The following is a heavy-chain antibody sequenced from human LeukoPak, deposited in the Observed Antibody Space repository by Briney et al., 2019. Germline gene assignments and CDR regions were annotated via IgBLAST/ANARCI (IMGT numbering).Heavy chain of an antibody. CDR3: ANGDDYGDFDDAFDI. CDR2: IYYGGST. J-gene: IGHJ3*02. CDR1: GGSVSSYY. D-gene: IGHD4-17*01. Sequence: SATLSLTRTVAGGSVSSYYCSWIRQPPGNGLEWIGYIYYGGSTTYNPSLKSRATISVDTSKNQFSLKLSSVTAADTAVYYCANGDDYGDFDDAFDIWGQGTMVTVSS. V-gene: IGHV4-59*02.